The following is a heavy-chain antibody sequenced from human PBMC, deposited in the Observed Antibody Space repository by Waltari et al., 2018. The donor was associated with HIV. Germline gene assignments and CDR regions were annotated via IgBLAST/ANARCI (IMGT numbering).Heavy chain of an antibody. V-gene: IGHV3-48*01. D-gene: IGHD6-6*01. CDR3: ARDPVYSGSSLVYYFDY. CDR2: ISSSSSTI. Sequence: EVQLVESGGGLVQPGGSLRLSCAASGFTFSAYSINWVRQAPGKGLEWVSYISSSSSTIYYADSVKGRFTISRDNAKNSLYLQMNSLRAEDTAVYYCARDPVYSGSSLVYYFDYWGQGTLVTVSS. CDR1: GFTFSAYS. J-gene: IGHJ4*02.